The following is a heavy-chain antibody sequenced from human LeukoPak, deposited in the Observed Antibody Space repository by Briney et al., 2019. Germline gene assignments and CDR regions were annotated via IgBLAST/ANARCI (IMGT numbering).Heavy chain of an antibody. D-gene: IGHD2-2*01. CDR3: ARLGYCSSTSCYDY. V-gene: IGHV4-59*01. CDR1: GGSISSYY. CDR2: IYYSGST. Sequence: ASETLSLTCTVSGGSISSYYWSWIRQPPGKGLEWIGYIYYSGSTNYNSSLKSRVTISVDTSKNQFSLKLSSVTAADTAVYYCARLGYCSSTSCYDYWGQGTLVTVSS. J-gene: IGHJ4*02.